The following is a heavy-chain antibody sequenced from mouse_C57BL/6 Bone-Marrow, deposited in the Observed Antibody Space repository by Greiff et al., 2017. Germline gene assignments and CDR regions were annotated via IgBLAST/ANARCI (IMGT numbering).Heavy chain of an antibody. CDR3: AKMGDYERGLAY. CDR1: GFSLTSYG. CDR2: IWRGGST. V-gene: IGHV2-5*01. D-gene: IGHD2-4*01. J-gene: IGHJ3*01. Sequence: VKLVESGPGLVQPSQSLSITCTVSGFSLTSYGVHWVRQSPGKGLEWLGVIWRGGSTDYNAAFMSRLSITKDNSKSQVFFKMNSLQADDTAIYYCAKMGDYERGLAYWGQGTLVTVSA.